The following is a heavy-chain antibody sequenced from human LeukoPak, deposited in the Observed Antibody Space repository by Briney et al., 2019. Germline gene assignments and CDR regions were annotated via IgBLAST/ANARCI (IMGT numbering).Heavy chain of an antibody. Sequence: SETLSLTCAVYGGSFSGYYWSWIRQPPGKGLEWIGEINHSGSTNYNPSLKSRVTISVDTSKNQFSLKLSSVTAADTAVYYCARGRSRFDPWGQGTLVTVSS. CDR1: GGSFSGYY. V-gene: IGHV4-34*01. J-gene: IGHJ5*02. CDR3: ARGRSRFDP. CDR2: INHSGST. D-gene: IGHD1-14*01.